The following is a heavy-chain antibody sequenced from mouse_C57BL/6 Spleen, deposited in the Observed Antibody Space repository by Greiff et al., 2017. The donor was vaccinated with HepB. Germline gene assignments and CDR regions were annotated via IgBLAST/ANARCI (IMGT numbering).Heavy chain of an antibody. D-gene: IGHD2-1*01. CDR3: ARKRRGDGNYAMDY. Sequence: DVKLVESGGGLVKPGGSLKLSCAASGFTFSDYGMHWVRQAPEKGLEWVAYISSGSSTIYYADTVKGRFTISRDNAKNTLFLQMTSLRSEDTAMYYCARKRRGDGNYAMDYWGQGTSVTVSS. J-gene: IGHJ4*01. CDR2: ISSGSSTI. CDR1: GFTFSDYG. V-gene: IGHV5-17*01.